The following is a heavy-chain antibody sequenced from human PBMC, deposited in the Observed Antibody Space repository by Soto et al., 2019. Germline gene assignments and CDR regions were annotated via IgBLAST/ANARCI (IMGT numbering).Heavy chain of an antibody. CDR2: ISAYSGNT. J-gene: IGHJ4*02. CDR1: GYTFTSYG. Sequence: ASVKVSCKASGYTFTSYGISWVRQAPGQGLEWMGWISAYSGNTNYAQKLQGRVTMTTDTSTSTAYMELRSLRSDDTAVYYCASSSDDSSGYYDFDYWGQGTLVTVSS. CDR3: ASSSDDSSGYYDFDY. V-gene: IGHV1-18*01. D-gene: IGHD3-22*01.